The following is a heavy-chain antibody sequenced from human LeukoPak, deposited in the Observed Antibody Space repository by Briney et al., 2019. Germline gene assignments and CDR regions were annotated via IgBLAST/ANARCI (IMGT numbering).Heavy chain of an antibody. Sequence: PGGSLRLSCAASGFTFSSYAMSWVRQAPGKGLEWVSAISGSGGSTYYADSVKGRFTISRDNSKNTLYLQMNSLRAEDTAVYYCAKLGTYYDSSGPDYWGQGTLVTVSS. CDR3: AKLGTYYDSSGPDY. J-gene: IGHJ4*02. CDR2: ISGSGGST. CDR1: GFTFSSYA. V-gene: IGHV3-23*01. D-gene: IGHD3-22*01.